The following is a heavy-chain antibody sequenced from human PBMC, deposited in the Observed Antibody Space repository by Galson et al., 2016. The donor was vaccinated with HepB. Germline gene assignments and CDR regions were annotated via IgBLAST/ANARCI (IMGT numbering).Heavy chain of an antibody. D-gene: IGHD3-22*01. CDR2: IKQDGSEK. CDR3: AASYYYDSSGPYYFDY. V-gene: IGHV3-7*01. Sequence: SLRLSCAASGFTFTSYWMSWVRQAPGKGLEWVANIKQDGSEKYYVDSVKGRFTISRDNAKNSLFLQMNSLRGEDTAVYYCAASYYYDSSGPYYFDYWGQGTLVTVSS. CDR1: GFTFTSYW. J-gene: IGHJ4*02.